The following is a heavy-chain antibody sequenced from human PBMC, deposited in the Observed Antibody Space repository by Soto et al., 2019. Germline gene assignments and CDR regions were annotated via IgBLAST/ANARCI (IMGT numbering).Heavy chain of an antibody. J-gene: IGHJ5*02. V-gene: IGHV4-30-2*01. Sequence: PSETLSLTCTVSGGSINSGGYSWTWIRQPPGKGLEWIGFIYHTGTTYYNPSLKSRVTISVDRSKNQFSLKLSSVTAADTAVYYCARDNDILTLDPWGQGTLVTVSS. D-gene: IGHD3-9*01. CDR1: GGSINSGGYS. CDR2: IYHTGTT. CDR3: ARDNDILTLDP.